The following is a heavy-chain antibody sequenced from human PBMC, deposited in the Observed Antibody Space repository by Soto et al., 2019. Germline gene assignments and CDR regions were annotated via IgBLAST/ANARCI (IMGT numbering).Heavy chain of an antibody. J-gene: IGHJ6*02. V-gene: IGHV4-59*08. CDR1: GGSISSYY. D-gene: IGHD3-10*01. CDR3: ARHAFGSGFYYGMNV. CDR2: VHDSWGP. Sequence: SETLSLTCTVSGGSISSYYWSWIRQTPGKGLEWIGYVHDSWGPNYNPSLKSRVTISLDTSKNQFSLKLSSVTAADTAVYYCARHAFGSGFYYGMNVWGQGTTVTVS.